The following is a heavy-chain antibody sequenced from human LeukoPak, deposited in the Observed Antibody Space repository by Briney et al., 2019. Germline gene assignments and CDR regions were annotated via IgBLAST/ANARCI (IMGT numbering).Heavy chain of an antibody. Sequence: SETLSLTCAVYGGSFSGYYWSWIRQPPGKGLEWIGEINHSGGTNYNPSLKNRVTISVDTSKNQFSLKLSSVTAADTAVYYCARAHRVRGVIIYSSWFDPWGQGTLVTVSS. CDR2: INHSGGT. CDR1: GGSFSGYY. D-gene: IGHD3-10*01. CDR3: ARAHRVRGVIIYSSWFDP. J-gene: IGHJ5*02. V-gene: IGHV4-34*01.